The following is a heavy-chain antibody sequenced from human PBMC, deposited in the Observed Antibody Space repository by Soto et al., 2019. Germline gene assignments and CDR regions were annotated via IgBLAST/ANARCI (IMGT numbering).Heavy chain of an antibody. D-gene: IGHD1-26*01. V-gene: IGHV1-69*13. CDR1: GGTFSSYA. J-gene: IGHJ6*02. CDR3: ARGGYSGSYYGYYYYGMDV. Sequence: SVKVSCKASGGTFSSYAISWVRQAPGQGLEWMGGIIPIFGTANYAQKFQGRVTITADESTGTAYVELSSLRSDDTAVYYCARGGYSGSYYGYYYYGMDVWGQGTTVTVSS. CDR2: IIPIFGTA.